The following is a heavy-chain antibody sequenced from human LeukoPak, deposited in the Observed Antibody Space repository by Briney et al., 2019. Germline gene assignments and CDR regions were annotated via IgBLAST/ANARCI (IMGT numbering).Heavy chain of an antibody. J-gene: IGHJ4*02. CDR3: ARDGTYYYDSSGYPDY. V-gene: IGHV3-74*01. CDR2: ITSDGSSK. D-gene: IGHD3-22*01. Sequence: GGSLRLSCAASGFTFSSYWMHWVRQAPGKGLVWVSRITSDGSSKSYADSAKGRFTISRDNAKNTLYLQMNSLRAEDTAVYYCARDGTYYYDSSGYPDYWGQGTLVTVSS. CDR1: GFTFSSYW.